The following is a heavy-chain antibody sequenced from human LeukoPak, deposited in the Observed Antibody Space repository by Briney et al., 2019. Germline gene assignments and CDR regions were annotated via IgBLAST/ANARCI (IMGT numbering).Heavy chain of an antibody. CDR1: GGSISSISFC. D-gene: IGHD6-19*01. CDR2: IYYSGST. V-gene: IGHV4-39*07. CDR3: ARDLQSTSSGIAVAGTGGYFDY. Sequence: SETLSLTCTVSGGSISSISFCWGWIRQPPGKGLEWIGSIYYSGSTYYNPSLKSRVTISVDTSKNQFSLKLSSVTAADTAVYYCARDLQSTSSGIAVAGTGGYFDYWGQGTLVTVSS. J-gene: IGHJ4*02.